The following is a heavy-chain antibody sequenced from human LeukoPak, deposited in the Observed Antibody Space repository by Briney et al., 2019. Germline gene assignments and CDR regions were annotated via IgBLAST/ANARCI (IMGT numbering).Heavy chain of an antibody. D-gene: IGHD6-19*01. Sequence: SETLSLTCAVSGGSISSGGYSWSWIRQPPGKGLEWIGYIYHSGSTYYNPSLKSRVTISVDTSKNQFSLKLSSVTAADTAVYYCARFAVAGFYYFDYWGQGTLVTVSS. CDR2: IYHSGST. CDR1: GGSISSGGYS. CDR3: ARFAVAGFYYFDY. V-gene: IGHV4-30-2*01. J-gene: IGHJ4*02.